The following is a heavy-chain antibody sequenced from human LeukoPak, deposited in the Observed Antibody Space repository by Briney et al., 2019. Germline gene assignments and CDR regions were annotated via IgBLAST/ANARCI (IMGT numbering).Heavy chain of an antibody. CDR1: GFTFSGSA. Sequence: GGSLKLSCAASGFTFSGSAMHWVRQASGKGLEWVGRIRSKANSYATAYAASVKGRFTISRDDSKNTAYLQMNSLKTEDTAVNYCTTAATLFDYWGQGTLVTVSS. CDR3: TTAATLFDY. CDR2: IRSKANSYAT. J-gene: IGHJ4*02. V-gene: IGHV3-73*01. D-gene: IGHD2-15*01.